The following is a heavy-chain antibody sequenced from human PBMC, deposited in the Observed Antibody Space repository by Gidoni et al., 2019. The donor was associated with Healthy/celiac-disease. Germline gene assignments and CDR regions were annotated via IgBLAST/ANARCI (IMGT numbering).Heavy chain of an antibody. D-gene: IGHD2-15*01. CDR3: AKDLGVPGGGNPYWYFDL. Sequence: EVQLLESGGGLVQPGGSLRLSCAASGFTFSSYAMSWVRQAPGKGLEWVSAISGSGGSTYYADSVKGRFTISRDNSKNTLYLQMNSLRAEDTAVYYCAKDLGVPGGGNPYWYFDLWGRGTLVTVSP. CDR1: GFTFSSYA. CDR2: ISGSGGST. J-gene: IGHJ2*01. V-gene: IGHV3-23*01.